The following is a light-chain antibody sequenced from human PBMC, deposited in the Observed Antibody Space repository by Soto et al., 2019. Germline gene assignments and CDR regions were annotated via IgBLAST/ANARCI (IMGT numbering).Light chain of an antibody. CDR2: GAS. V-gene: IGKV3D-20*02. CDR3: QQRINWPLFT. J-gene: IGKJ3*01. Sequence: EIVLTQSPGTLSLSPGERATLSCRASQSVSSSYLAWYQQKPGQAPRLLIYGASSRATGIPDRFSGSGSGTDFTLTISSLEPEDFAVYYCQQRINWPLFTFRPGTKVDSK. CDR1: QSVSSSY.